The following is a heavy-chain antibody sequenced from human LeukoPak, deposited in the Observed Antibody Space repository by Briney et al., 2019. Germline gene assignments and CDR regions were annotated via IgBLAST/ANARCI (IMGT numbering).Heavy chain of an antibody. V-gene: IGHV3-48*03. CDR3: ARDPYYYDSSGPQPT. CDR1: GFTFSSYE. J-gene: IGHJ4*02. CDR2: ISSSGSTI. Sequence: GGSLRLSCAASGFTFSSYEMNWVRQAPGKGLEWVSYISSSGSTIYYADSVKGRFTISRDNAKNSLYLQMNSLRAEDTAVYYCARDPYYYDSSGPQPTWGQGTLVTVSS. D-gene: IGHD3-22*01.